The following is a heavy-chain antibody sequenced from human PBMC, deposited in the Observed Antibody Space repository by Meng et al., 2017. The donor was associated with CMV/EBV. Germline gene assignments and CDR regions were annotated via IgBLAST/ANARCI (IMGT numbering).Heavy chain of an antibody. D-gene: IGHD4/OR15-4a*01. CDR2: ITSGSSST. J-gene: IGHJ4*02. Sequence: GESLKISCAASGFTFSSYWMNWVRQAPGKGLEWVSYITSGSSSTYYADSVKGRFSISRDNGKNSLSLHMTSLRGEDTAVYYCARGADYGDPSPRIFDYWGQGTLVTVSS. CDR3: ARGADYGDPSPRIFDY. V-gene: IGHV3-48*04. CDR1: GFTFSSYW.